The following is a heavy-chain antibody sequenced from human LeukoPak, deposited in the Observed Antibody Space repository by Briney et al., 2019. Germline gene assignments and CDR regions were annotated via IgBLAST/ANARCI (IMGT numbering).Heavy chain of an antibody. CDR2: ISGSGGGT. CDR1: GFTFSSYA. V-gene: IGHV3-23*01. D-gene: IGHD3-16*02. J-gene: IGHJ4*02. Sequence: GGSLRLSCAASGFTFSSYAMSWVRQAPGKGLEWVAVISGSGGGTYSADSVKGRFTISRDNSKNTLYLQMNSLGAEDTAVYYCTTDRSHPYSPFDYWAREPWSPSPQ. CDR3: TTDRSHPYSPFDY.